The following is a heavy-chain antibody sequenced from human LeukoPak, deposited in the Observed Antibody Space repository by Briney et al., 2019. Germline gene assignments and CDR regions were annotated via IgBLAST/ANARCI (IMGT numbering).Heavy chain of an antibody. Sequence: GGSLRLSCAVSGFTFDDYAMHWVRQAPGKGLEWFSSISWNSGRIGYADSVMGRFTISRDNAKNSMYLQMNSLRPEDTTLYFCATESTLYYLDYWGQGTLLTVSS. V-gene: IGHV3-9*01. CDR3: ATESTLYYLDY. CDR2: ISWNSGRI. J-gene: IGHJ4*02. CDR1: GFTFDDYA.